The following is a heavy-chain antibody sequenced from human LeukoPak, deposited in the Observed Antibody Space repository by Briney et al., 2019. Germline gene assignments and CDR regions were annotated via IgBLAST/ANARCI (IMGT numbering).Heavy chain of an antibody. CDR3: AKDRGSGWSSIDY. D-gene: IGHD6-19*01. V-gene: IGHV3-30*01. J-gene: IGHJ4*02. Sequence: GPLRLSCAASGFIFSNYALHWVRQAPAKGLEWVAVTSSVGRKAYSPDAVKGRFTISRDNSKNTLYLQMNSLGVDDTAVYYCAKDRGSGWSSIDYWGQGTLVTVSS. CDR1: GFIFSNYA. CDR2: TSSVGRKA.